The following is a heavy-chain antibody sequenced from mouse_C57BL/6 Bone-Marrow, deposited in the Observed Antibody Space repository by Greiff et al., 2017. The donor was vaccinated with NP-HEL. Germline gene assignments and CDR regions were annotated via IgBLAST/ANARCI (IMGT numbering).Heavy chain of an antibody. D-gene: IGHD1-1*01. J-gene: IGHJ3*01. CDR2: IDPSDSYT. Sequence: QVQLQQPGAELVKPGASVKLSCKASGYTFTSYWMQWVKQRPGQGLEWIGEIDPSDSYTNYNQKFKGKATLTVDTSSSTAYMQLSSLTSEDSAVYYCARLYGSSWAWFAYWGQGTLVTVSA. CDR1: GYTFTSYW. CDR3: ARLYGSSWAWFAY. V-gene: IGHV1-50*01.